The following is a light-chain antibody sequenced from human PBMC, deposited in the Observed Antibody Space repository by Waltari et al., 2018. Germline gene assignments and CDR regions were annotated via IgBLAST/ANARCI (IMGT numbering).Light chain of an antibody. Sequence: EVVMMQSPATLSVSQGERATLSCRASQSVSNNLAWYQQKRGRAPRLLIYGASTRATGIPARFSGSGSGTEFTLTISSLQSEDFAVYYCQQYNYWPPWTFGQGTKVEIK. CDR1: QSVSNN. V-gene: IGKV3-15*01. CDR2: GAS. J-gene: IGKJ1*01. CDR3: QQYNYWPPWT.